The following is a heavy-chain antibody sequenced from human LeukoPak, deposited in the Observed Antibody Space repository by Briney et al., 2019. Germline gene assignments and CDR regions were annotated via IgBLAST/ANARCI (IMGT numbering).Heavy chain of an antibody. CDR3: AREGRRAAAGFDY. CDR2: IYYSGST. J-gene: IGHJ4*02. Sequence: SETLSLTCTVSGGSISSSSYYWGWIRQPPGKGLEWIGSIYYSGSTYYNPSLKSRVTISVDTSKNQFSLKLSSVTAADTAVYCCAREGRRAAAGFDYWGQGTLVTVSS. V-gene: IGHV4-39*02. D-gene: IGHD6-13*01. CDR1: GGSISSSSYY.